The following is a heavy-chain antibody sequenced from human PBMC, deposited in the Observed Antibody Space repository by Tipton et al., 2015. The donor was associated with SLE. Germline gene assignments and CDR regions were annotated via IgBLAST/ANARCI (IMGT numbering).Heavy chain of an antibody. Sequence: AQLVQSGAEVKKPGESLKISCKGSEYSFTNYRIVWVRQVPGKGLEWMGLIYPTDSDTRYSPSFQGQVSISADMSTYTAYLQWSSLKASDSAIYYCASWPRWDAFDIWGQGTMVTVYS. CDR1: EYSFTNYR. CDR3: ASWPRWDAFDI. V-gene: IGHV5-51*03. J-gene: IGHJ3*02. CDR2: IYPTDSDT.